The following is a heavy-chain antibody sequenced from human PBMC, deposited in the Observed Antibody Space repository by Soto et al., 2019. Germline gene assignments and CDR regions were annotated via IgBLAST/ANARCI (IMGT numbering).Heavy chain of an antibody. D-gene: IGHD4-17*01. J-gene: IGHJ4*02. CDR3: ARDGGVYGDYDY. Sequence: QVQLVQSGAEVKKPGASVKVSCKASGYTFTGYYVHWVRQAPGQGLEWMGWINPKTGDTHYGQNFQGWVTMTRDTSISTLYIELRRLTSDDTAVYYCARDGGVYGDYDYWGQGTLVTVSS. CDR1: GYTFTGYY. V-gene: IGHV1-2*04. CDR2: INPKTGDT.